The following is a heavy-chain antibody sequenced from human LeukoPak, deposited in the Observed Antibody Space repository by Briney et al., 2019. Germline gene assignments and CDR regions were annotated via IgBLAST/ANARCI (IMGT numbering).Heavy chain of an antibody. CDR3: ARVSYYDSSGYYYGYFQH. Sequence: SETLSLTCTVSGGSISSYYWSWIRQPAGKGLEWIGRIYTSGGTNYNPSLKSRVTMSVDTSKNQFSLKLSSVTAADTAVYYCARVSYYDSSGYYYGYFQHWGQGTLVTVSS. CDR1: GGSISSYY. D-gene: IGHD3-22*01. CDR2: IYTSGGT. J-gene: IGHJ1*01. V-gene: IGHV4-4*07.